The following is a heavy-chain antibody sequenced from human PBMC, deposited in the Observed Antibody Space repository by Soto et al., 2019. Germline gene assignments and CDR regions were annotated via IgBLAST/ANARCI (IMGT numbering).Heavy chain of an antibody. CDR3: ARENTVTRWFDP. CDR2: ISGYSSHM. V-gene: IGHV3-21*02. Sequence: EEQLVESGGGLVKPGGSLRLSCAGSGFTFSSYSMNWFRQAPGKGLEWVSSISGYSSHMYYGDSVKGRFTISRDNGRNSLFLQMNSLRVEDTAIYYCARENTVTRWFDPWGQGTLVIVSS. J-gene: IGHJ5*02. D-gene: IGHD4-17*01. CDR1: GFTFSSYS.